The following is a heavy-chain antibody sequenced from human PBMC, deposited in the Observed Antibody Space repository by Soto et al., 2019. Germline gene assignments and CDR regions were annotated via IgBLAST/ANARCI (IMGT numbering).Heavy chain of an antibody. Sequence: PGESLKISCKGSGYSFTSYWIGWVRQMPGKGLEWMGIIYPGDSDTRYSPSFQGQVTISADKSISTAYLQWSSLKASDTAMYYCAGGGVRGVITRTRDYYGMDVWGEGTTVTVSS. CDR1: GYSFTSYW. D-gene: IGHD3-10*01. CDR3: AGGGVRGVITRTRDYYGMDV. CDR2: IYPGDSDT. V-gene: IGHV5-51*01. J-gene: IGHJ6*04.